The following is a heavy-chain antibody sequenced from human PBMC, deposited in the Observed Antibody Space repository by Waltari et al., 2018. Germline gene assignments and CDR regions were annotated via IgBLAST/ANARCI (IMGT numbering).Heavy chain of an antibody. CDR1: GYTFTSYA. D-gene: IGHD5-18*01. V-gene: IGHV1-3*01. CDR3: ARGGDTAMVPFDY. CDR2: INAGNGNT. Sequence: QVQLVQSGAEVKKPGASVKVSCKASGYTFTSYAMHWVRQAPGQRLEWMGWINAGNGNTKYSQKFQGRVTITRDTSASTAYMELSSLRSEDTAVYYCARGGDTAMVPFDYWGQGTLVTVSS. J-gene: IGHJ4*02.